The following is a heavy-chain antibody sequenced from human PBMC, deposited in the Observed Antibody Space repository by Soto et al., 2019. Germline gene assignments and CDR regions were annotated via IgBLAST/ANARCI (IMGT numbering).Heavy chain of an antibody. Sequence: EVQLVESGGGLVKPGGSLRLSCAASGFTFSSYSMNWVRQAPGKGLEWVSSISSSSSYIYYADSVKGRFTISRDNAKNSLYLQMNSLRAEDTAVYYCARGLMMTTRQSIDYYCYYYMDVWGKGTTVTVSS. D-gene: IGHD1-1*01. CDR1: GFTFSSYS. J-gene: IGHJ6*03. CDR2: ISSSSSYI. V-gene: IGHV3-21*01. CDR3: ARGLMMTTRQSIDYYCYYYMDV.